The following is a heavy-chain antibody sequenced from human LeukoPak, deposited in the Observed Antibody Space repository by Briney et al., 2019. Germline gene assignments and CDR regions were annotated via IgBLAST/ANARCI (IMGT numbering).Heavy chain of an antibody. D-gene: IGHD3-22*01. CDR2: IYTSGST. Sequence: SETLSLTCTVSGGSISGYYWSWIRQPAGKGLEWMGRIYTSGSTNYNPYLRSRVSISLDKSKNQFSLILSSLTAADTAVYYCAREPDYSDSSGYFKYWGQGTLVTVSS. CDR1: GGSISGYY. CDR3: AREPDYSDSSGYFKY. V-gene: IGHV4-4*07. J-gene: IGHJ4*02.